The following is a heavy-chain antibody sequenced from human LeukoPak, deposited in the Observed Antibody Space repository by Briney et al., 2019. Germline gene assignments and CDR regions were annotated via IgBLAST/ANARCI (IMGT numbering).Heavy chain of an antibody. D-gene: IGHD3-3*01. V-gene: IGHV1-69*02. CDR1: GGTFSSYT. CDR2: ITPILGLA. J-gene: IGHJ4*02. Sequence: GASVKVSCKASGGTFSSYTISWVRQAPGQGLEWMGRITPILGLANYAQEFQGRVTITADKSTSTAYMELSSLRSEDTAVYYCASNFLEWLSPESDDYWGQGTLVTVSS. CDR3: ASNFLEWLSPESDDY.